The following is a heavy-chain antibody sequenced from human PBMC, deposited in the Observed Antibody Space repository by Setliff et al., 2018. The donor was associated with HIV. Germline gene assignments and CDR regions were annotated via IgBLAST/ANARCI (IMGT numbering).Heavy chain of an antibody. CDR3: ARDRSPRGDGPSYDFAWALDL. CDR2: ISGSGGNT. D-gene: IGHD2-21*01. CDR1: GFTFTNYA. J-gene: IGHJ3*01. Sequence: GSLRLSCAASGFTFTNYAMSWVRQAPGKGLQWVSTISGSGGNTNYADSVKGRFTVSRDNARNSLFLQMNNLRADDTAVYYCARDRSPRGDGPSYDFAWALDLWGQGTMVTVSS. V-gene: IGHV3-23*01.